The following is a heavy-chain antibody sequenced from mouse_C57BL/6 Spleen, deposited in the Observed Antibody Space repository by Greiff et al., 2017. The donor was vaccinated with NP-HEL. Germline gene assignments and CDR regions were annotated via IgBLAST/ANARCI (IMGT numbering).Heavy chain of an antibody. CDR1: GYSFTDYN. Sequence: QLQESGPELVKPGASVKISCKASGYSFTDYNMNWVKQSNGKSLEWIGVINPNYGTTSYNQKFKGKATLTVDQSSSTAYMQLNSLTSEDSAVYYCARPLDDGGYYAMDYWGQGTSVTVSS. CDR2: INPNYGTT. V-gene: IGHV1-39*01. J-gene: IGHJ4*01. CDR3: ARPLDDGGYYAMDY. D-gene: IGHD2-12*01.